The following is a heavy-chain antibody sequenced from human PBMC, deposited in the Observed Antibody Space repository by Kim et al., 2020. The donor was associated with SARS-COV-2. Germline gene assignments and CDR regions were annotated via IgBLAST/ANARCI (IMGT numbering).Heavy chain of an antibody. J-gene: IGHJ1*01. CDR3: ARGEYSSGWYRYFQH. D-gene: IGHD6-19*01. CDR2: VYHSGST. CDR1: GGSFSGYY. V-gene: IGHV4-34*01. Sequence: SETLSLTCAVYGGSFSGYYWSWIRQPPGKGLEWVWEVYHSGSTKYNPSLKSRVTISVDPSKNQFSLKLSSVTAADTAVYYCARGEYSSGWYRYFQHWGHGALCTVSP.